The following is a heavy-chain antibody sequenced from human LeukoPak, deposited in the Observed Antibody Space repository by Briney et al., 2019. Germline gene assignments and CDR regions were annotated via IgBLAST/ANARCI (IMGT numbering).Heavy chain of an antibody. J-gene: IGHJ4*02. Sequence: GGSLRLSCAASGFTFSSYAMSWVRQAPGKGLEWVSAISGSGGSTYYADSVKGRFTISRDNSKNTLYLQMNSLRAKDTAVYYCAKSWQWLENFDYWGQGTLVTVSS. D-gene: IGHD6-19*01. V-gene: IGHV3-23*01. CDR1: GFTFSSYA. CDR3: AKSWQWLENFDY. CDR2: ISGSGGST.